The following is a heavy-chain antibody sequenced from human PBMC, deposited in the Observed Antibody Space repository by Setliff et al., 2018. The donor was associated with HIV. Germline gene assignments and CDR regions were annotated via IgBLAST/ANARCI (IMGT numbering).Heavy chain of an antibody. Sequence: PSETLSLTCTVSGGSISGYYWSWVRQPPEKRLELIGFIHYSGSSDYNPSLKSRITISVDMSRNQFSLVLSSVTAADTAVYYCARSQAWQLGRRGGYYYYMDVWGKGTTVTVSS. CDR1: GGSISGYY. J-gene: IGHJ6*03. CDR3: ARSQAWQLGRRGGYYYYMDV. D-gene: IGHD1-1*01. V-gene: IGHV4-59*01. CDR2: IHYSGSS.